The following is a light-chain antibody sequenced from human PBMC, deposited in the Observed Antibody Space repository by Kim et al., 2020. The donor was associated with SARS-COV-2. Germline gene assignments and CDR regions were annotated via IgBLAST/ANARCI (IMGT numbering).Light chain of an antibody. CDR3: SSYTTTSPVV. CDR1: SSDVGGYNY. V-gene: IGLV2-14*04. CDR2: DVN. Sequence: GQSITISCTGTSSDVGGYNYVSWYQQYPGKAPKLMIYDVNRRPSGVSNRFSGSKSGNTASLTISGLQAEDEADYYCSSYTTTSPVVFGGGTQLTVL. J-gene: IGLJ3*02.